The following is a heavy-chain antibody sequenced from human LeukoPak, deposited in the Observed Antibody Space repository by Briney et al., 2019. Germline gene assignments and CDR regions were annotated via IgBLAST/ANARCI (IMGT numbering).Heavy chain of an antibody. CDR2: INPSGGST. Sequence: GASVKVSCKASGYTFTSYYMHWVRQAPGQGLEWMGIINPSGGSTSYAQKFQGRVTMTRDMSTSTVYMELSSLRSEDTAVYYCARVGGGDAFDIWGQGTMVTVSS. CDR1: GYTFTSYY. CDR3: ARVGGGDAFDI. V-gene: IGHV1-46*01. J-gene: IGHJ3*02. D-gene: IGHD2-15*01.